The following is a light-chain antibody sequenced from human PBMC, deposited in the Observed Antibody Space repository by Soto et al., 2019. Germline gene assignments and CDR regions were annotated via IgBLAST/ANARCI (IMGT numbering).Light chain of an antibody. CDR3: DSWDNSLSVVL. Sequence: QSVLTQPPSVSAAPGQRVTISCSGSSSNIGNNYVSWYQQLPGTAPKLLIYDNNKRPSGIPDRFSGSTSGTSATLAIAGLHTGDEADYYCDSWDNSLSVVLFGGGTKLTVL. CDR1: SSNIGNNY. J-gene: IGLJ2*01. V-gene: IGLV1-51*01. CDR2: DNN.